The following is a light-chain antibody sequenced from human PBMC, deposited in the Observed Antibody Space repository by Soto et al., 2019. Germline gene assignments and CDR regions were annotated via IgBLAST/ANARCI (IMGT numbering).Light chain of an antibody. J-gene: IGLJ1*01. CDR1: SSNIGAGYD. V-gene: IGLV1-40*01. Sequence: QSALTQPPSVSGAPGQRVTISCTGSSSNIGAGYDVHWYQQLPGTAPKLLIYGNSNRPSGVPDRFSGSKSGTSASLAITGLQAEDEADYYCQSYDSSLSDPYVFGTGTKATVL. CDR3: QSYDSSLSDPYV. CDR2: GNS.